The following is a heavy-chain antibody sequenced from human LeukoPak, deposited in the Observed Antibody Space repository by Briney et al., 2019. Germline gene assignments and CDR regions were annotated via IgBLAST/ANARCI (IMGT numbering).Heavy chain of an antibody. CDR3: ARGTVTTYYYYYYGMDV. CDR1: GGSFSGYY. CDR2: INHSGST. V-gene: IGHV4-34*01. D-gene: IGHD4-11*01. Sequence: SETLSLTCAVYGGSFSGYYWSWIRQPPGKGLEWIGEINHSGSTNYNPSLKSRVTISVDTSKNQFSLKLSSVTAADTAVYYCARGTVTTYYYYYYGMDVWGQGTTVTVSS. J-gene: IGHJ6*02.